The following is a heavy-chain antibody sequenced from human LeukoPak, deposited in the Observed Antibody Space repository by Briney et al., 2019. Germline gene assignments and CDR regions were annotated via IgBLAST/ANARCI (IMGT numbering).Heavy chain of an antibody. CDR3: GKGINYYDNSGYFKH. CDR2: ISSSGGNT. D-gene: IGHD3-22*01. Sequence: GGSLRLSCTASGFTFSSYSMSWVRQAPGKGLEWVSSISSSGGNTYYPDSMKGRFTISRDNSKNTMYLQMNSLRAEDTAVYYCGKGINYYDNSGYFKHWGQGTLVTVSS. J-gene: IGHJ4*02. CDR1: GFTFSSYS. V-gene: IGHV3-23*01.